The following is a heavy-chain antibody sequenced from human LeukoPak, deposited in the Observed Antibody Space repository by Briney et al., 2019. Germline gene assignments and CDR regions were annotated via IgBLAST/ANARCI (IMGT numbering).Heavy chain of an antibody. Sequence: SETLSLTCTVSGGSISSYYWSWIRQPAGKGLEWIGRIYTSGSTNYNPSLKSRVTISVDTSKNQFSLKLSSVTAADTAVYYCARSHGDYGDYYYYYYYHMDVWGKGTTVTVSS. V-gene: IGHV4-4*07. D-gene: IGHD4-17*01. CDR3: ARSHGDYGDYYYYYYYHMDV. CDR1: GGSISSYY. J-gene: IGHJ6*03. CDR2: IYTSGST.